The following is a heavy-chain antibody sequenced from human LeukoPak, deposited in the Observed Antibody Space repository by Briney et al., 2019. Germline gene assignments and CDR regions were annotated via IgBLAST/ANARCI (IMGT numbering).Heavy chain of an antibody. CDR3: ARHPTKWELRLSLDY. CDR1: GGSISSSSYY. CDR2: IYYSGST. J-gene: IGHJ4*02. V-gene: IGHV4-39*01. Sequence: SETLSLTCTVSGGSISSSSYYWGWIRQPPGKGLEWIGSIYYSGSTYYNPSLKSRVVISVDTSKNQFSLNMNSVTAADTAVYYCARHPTKWELRLSLDYWGQGTLVTVSS. D-gene: IGHD1-26*01.